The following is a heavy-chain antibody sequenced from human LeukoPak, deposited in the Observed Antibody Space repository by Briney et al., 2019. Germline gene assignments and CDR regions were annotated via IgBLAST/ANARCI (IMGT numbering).Heavy chain of an antibody. CDR3: ARVGRMHYDFWSGYYSAWFDP. CDR1: GYSISSGYY. V-gene: IGHV4-38-2*02. Sequence: KTSETLSLTCTVSGYSISSGYYWGWIRQPPGKGLEWIGSIYHSGSTYYNPSLKSRVTISVDTSKNQFSLKLSSVTAADTAVYYCARVGRMHYDFWSGYYSAWFDPWGQGTLVTVSS. J-gene: IGHJ5*02. CDR2: IYHSGST. D-gene: IGHD3-3*01.